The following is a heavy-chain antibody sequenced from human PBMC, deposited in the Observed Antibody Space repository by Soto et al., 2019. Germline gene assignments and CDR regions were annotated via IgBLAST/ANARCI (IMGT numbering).Heavy chain of an antibody. CDR1: GFIFSSHT. J-gene: IGHJ4*02. CDR2: ITESSSEM. Sequence: EVQLVESGGGLVKPGGSLRLSCAASGFIFSSHTMSWVRQAPGKGLEWVSSITESSSEMYYADSVKGRFTISRDNAKNSLYLQMNSLRVEDTAVYYCARFWDYGSGTVLDYWGQGTLVTVSS. V-gene: IGHV3-21*02. CDR3: ARFWDYGSGTVLDY. D-gene: IGHD3-10*01.